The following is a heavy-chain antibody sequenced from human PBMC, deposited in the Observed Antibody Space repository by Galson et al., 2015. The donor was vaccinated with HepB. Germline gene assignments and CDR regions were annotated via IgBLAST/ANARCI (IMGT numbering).Heavy chain of an antibody. V-gene: IGHV3-48*01. D-gene: IGHD3-16*01. CDR3: ARDGGDSNFDY. CDR2: ISTSSSII. J-gene: IGHJ4*02. Sequence: SLRLSCAASGFTFSSYSMNWVRQAPGKGLEWVSYISTSSSIIYYADSVKGRFTISRDNAKKSLYLQMNSLRAEETAVYFCARDGGDSNFDYWGQGTLVTASS. CDR1: GFTFSSYS.